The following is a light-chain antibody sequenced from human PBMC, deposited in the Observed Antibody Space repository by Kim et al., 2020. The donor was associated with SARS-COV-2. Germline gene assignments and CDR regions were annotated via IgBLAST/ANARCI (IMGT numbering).Light chain of an antibody. Sequence: SVSPGQTASITCSGDKLGDKYACWYQQKPGQSPVLVIYQDSKRPSGIHERFSGSNSGNTATLTISGTQAMDEADYYCQAWDSSTMVFGGGTQLTVL. J-gene: IGLJ3*02. CDR3: QAWDSSTMV. CDR2: QDS. V-gene: IGLV3-1*01. CDR1: KLGDKY.